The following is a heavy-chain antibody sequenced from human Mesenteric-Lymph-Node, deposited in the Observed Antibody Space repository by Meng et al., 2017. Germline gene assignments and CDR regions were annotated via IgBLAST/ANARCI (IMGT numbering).Heavy chain of an antibody. V-gene: IGHV4-34*09. CDR2: INHGGTT. CDR3: ARGEVDARLRH. Sequence: VQLQESGPGLVKPSQTLSLTCAVYGGSFSGFYWTWIRQPPGKGLEWIGEINHGGTTTYNPSLKSRVSISVDTSKSQFSLKLDSVTAADTAVYYCARGEVDARLRHWGQGTLVTVSS. CDR1: GGSFSGFY. D-gene: IGHD3-10*01. J-gene: IGHJ4*02.